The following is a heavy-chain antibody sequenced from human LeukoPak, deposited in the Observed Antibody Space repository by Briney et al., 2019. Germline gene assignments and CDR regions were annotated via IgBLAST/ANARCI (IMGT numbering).Heavy chain of an antibody. V-gene: IGHV3-21*01. D-gene: IGHD3-22*01. CDR3: ARVFLGYDSSCLSGGVTDY. CDR2: ISSSSSYI. Sequence: GGSLRLSCAASGFTFSSYSMNWVRQAPGKGLEWVSSISSSSSYIYYADSVKGRFTISRDNAKNSLYLQMNSLRAEDTAVYYCARVFLGYDSSCLSGGVTDYWGQGTLVTVSS. J-gene: IGHJ4*02. CDR1: GFTFSSYS.